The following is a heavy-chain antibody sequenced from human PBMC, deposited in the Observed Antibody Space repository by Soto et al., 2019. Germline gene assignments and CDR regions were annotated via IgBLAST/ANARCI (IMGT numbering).Heavy chain of an antibody. J-gene: IGHJ4*02. CDR2: VFGSGGT. CDR1: RASTSNYF. CDR3: ATAAETTPGLFDS. Sequence: QVQLRESGPGLVKPSETLSLTCSVSRASTSNYFWNWIRQPAVKGLQWIGRVFGSGGTHYNPSLQSRVTISMDTSNNTFSLKLPSVTAADTAIYFCATAAETTPGLFDSWGQGTLVTVSS. V-gene: IGHV4-4*07. D-gene: IGHD1-1*01.